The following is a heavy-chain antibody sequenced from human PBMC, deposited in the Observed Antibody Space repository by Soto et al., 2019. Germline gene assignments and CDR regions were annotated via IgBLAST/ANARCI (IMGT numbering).Heavy chain of an antibody. V-gene: IGHV1-69*02. CDR3: ATSYGSGYRACDY. D-gene: IGHD3-10*01. Sequence: QVQLVQSGAEVKKPGSSVKVSCKASGDTFSFYTINWVRQAPGLGLEWVGRINPILSMSNYAQKFQGRVTMTADKSTSTAYMELRSLRSEDTAMYYCATSYGSGYRACDYWGQGALVTVSS. CDR2: INPILSMS. J-gene: IGHJ4*02. CDR1: GDTFSFYT.